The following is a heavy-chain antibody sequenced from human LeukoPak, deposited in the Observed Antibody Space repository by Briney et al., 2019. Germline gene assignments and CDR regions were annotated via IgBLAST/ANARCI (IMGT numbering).Heavy chain of an antibody. V-gene: IGHV1-2*02. Sequence: ASVKVSCKASGYTFTGYYMHWVRQAPGQGLEWMGWINPNSGGTNYAQKFQGRVTMTRDTPISTAYMELSRLRSDDTAVYYCARNMITFGAPYYYYGMDVWGQGTTVTVSS. CDR3: ARNMITFGAPYYYYGMDV. CDR1: GYTFTGYY. J-gene: IGHJ6*02. D-gene: IGHD3-16*01. CDR2: INPNSGGT.